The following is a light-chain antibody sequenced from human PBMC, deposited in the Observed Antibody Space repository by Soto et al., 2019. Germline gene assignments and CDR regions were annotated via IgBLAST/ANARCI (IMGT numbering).Light chain of an antibody. J-gene: IGKJ4*01. CDR3: MQGLQMPLT. CDR1: QNLLHSNGYNY. Sequence: DIVMTQSPLSLPVTPGEPASISCRSSQNLLHSNGYNYLNWYLQKPGQSPQLLIYLGSNRASGVPDRFSGSGSGTDFTLKISRVEAEDVGVYYCMQGLQMPLTFGGGPKVEIK. V-gene: IGKV2-28*01. CDR2: LGS.